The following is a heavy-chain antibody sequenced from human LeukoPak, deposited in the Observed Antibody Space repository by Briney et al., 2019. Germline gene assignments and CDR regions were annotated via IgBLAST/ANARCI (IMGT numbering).Heavy chain of an antibody. CDR1: GFTFSDYY. J-gene: IGHJ6*02. Sequence: GGSLRLSCAASGFTFSDYYMTWIRQAPGKGLEWVSYISGVASSIYYADSVKGRFTISRDNAKNSVYLQMNSLRVEDTAVYYCARRGAQGMDVWGQGTTVTVSS. CDR2: ISGVASSI. V-gene: IGHV3-11*01. D-gene: IGHD3-10*01. CDR3: ARRGAQGMDV.